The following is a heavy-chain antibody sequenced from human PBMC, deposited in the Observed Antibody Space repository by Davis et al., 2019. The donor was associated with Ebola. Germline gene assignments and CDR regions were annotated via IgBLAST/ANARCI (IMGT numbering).Heavy chain of an antibody. J-gene: IGHJ5*02. CDR2: ISYDGSNK. CDR1: GFTFSSYA. Sequence: GESLKISCAASGFTFSSYAMHWVRQAPGKGLEWVAVISYDGSNKYYADSVKGQFTISRDNAKNSLYLQMNSLRAEDTAVYYCARVNLFDPWGQGTLVTVSP. V-gene: IGHV3-30-3*01. CDR3: ARVNLFDP.